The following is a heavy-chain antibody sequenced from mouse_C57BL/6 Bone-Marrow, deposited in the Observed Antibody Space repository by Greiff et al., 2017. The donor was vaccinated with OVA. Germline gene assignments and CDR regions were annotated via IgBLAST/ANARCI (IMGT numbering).Heavy chain of an antibody. CDR1: GFTIKDDY. CDR2: IDPENGAT. CDR3: TTNYGSSYWYFDV. Sequence: VQLQQSGAELVSPGASVKLSCTASGFTIKDDYMHWVKQRPEQGLEWIGWIDPENGATEYASKFQGKATITADTSSNTAYLQLSSLTSEDTAVDYCTTNYGSSYWYFDVWGKGTTVTVSS. V-gene: IGHV14-4*01. D-gene: IGHD1-1*01. J-gene: IGHJ1*03.